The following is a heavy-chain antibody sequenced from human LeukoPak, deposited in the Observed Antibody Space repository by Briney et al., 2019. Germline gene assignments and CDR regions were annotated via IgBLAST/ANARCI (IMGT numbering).Heavy chain of an antibody. CDR3: AVGGYYYGSGSYVDH. Sequence: GASVKVSCKASGYTFTSCGISWVRQAPGQGLELMGWISAYNGNTNYAQKLQGRVTMTTDTSTSTAYMELRSLRSDDTAVYYCAVGGYYYGSGSYVDHWGQGTLVTVYS. J-gene: IGHJ4*02. D-gene: IGHD3-10*01. V-gene: IGHV1-18*01. CDR2: ISAYNGNT. CDR1: GYTFTSCG.